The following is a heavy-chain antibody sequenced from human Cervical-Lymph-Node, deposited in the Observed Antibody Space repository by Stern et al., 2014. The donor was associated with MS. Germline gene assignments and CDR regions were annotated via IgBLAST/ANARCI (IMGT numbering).Heavy chain of an antibody. CDR3: ARVSVGAGTWFDL. V-gene: IGHV3-30-3*01. CDR2: ISYDGTKK. Sequence: VQLVESGGGVVQSGGSLRLTCAASGFIFSKYAMHWVRQTPGQGLEWLTVISYDGTKKYYADSVKGRFTISRDNAERKVFLQLDSLTEDDAALYYCARVSVGAGTWFDLWGQGTLVTVSS. D-gene: IGHD1-26*01. J-gene: IGHJ5*02. CDR1: GFIFSKYA.